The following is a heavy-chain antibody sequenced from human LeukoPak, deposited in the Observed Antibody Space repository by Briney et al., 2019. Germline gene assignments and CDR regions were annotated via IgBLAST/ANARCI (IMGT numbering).Heavy chain of an antibody. CDR2: IIGTSSYT. CDR1: GFTLSNYV. D-gene: IGHD3-10*01. Sequence: GGSLRLSCVASGFTLSNYVMYWVCQVPGKGLEGVLGIIGTSSYTYSADFVKGRFTISRDNSMNTLWLQMNSLRVEDTAVYYCAKGSNFYASGSHFDVWGQGTLVTVSS. CDR3: AKGSNFYASGSHFDV. J-gene: IGHJ4*02. V-gene: IGHV3-23*01.